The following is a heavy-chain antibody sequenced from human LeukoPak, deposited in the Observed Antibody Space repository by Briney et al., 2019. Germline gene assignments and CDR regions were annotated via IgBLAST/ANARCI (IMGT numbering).Heavy chain of an antibody. D-gene: IGHD6-19*01. V-gene: IGHV4-61*02. CDR3: ARSSGWYDAFDI. Sequence: SQTLSLTCTVSGGSISSGSYYWSWIRQPAGKGLEWIGRIYTSGSTNYNPSLKSRVTISVDTSKNQFSLKLSSVTAADTAGYYCARSSGWYDAFDIWGQGTMVTVSS. CDR1: GGSISSGSYY. CDR2: IYTSGST. J-gene: IGHJ3*02.